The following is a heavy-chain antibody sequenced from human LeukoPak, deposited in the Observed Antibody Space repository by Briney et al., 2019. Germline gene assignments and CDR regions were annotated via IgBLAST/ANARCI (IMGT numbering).Heavy chain of an antibody. J-gene: IGHJ4*02. CDR3: ARTKARVTENDY. Sequence: PGGSLRLSCAASGSTFSSYWMSWVRQAPGKGLEWVANIKQDGSEKYYVDSVKGRFTISRDNAKNSLYLQMNSLRAEDTAVYYCARTKARVTENDYWGQGTLVTVSS. D-gene: IGHD5-18*01. V-gene: IGHV3-7*01. CDR1: GSTFSSYW. CDR2: IKQDGSEK.